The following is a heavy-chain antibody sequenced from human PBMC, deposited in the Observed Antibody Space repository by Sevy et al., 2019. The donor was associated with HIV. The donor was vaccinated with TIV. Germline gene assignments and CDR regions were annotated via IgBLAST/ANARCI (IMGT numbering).Heavy chain of an antibody. D-gene: IGHD5-12*01. V-gene: IGHV4-59*01. Sequence: SETLSLTCTVSGGSISSYYWSWIRQPPGKGLEWIGYIYYSGSTNYNPSLKSRVTISVDTSKNQFSLKLSSVTAADTAVYYCAGVNGLGFPYYFDYWGQGTLVTVSS. CDR2: IYYSGST. CDR3: AGVNGLGFPYYFDY. J-gene: IGHJ4*02. CDR1: GGSISSYY.